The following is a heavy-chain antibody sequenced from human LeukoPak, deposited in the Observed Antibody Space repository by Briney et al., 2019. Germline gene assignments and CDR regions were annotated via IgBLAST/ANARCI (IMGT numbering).Heavy chain of an antibody. CDR2: INPHSGGT. CDR1: GYSFTAYY. D-gene: IGHD4-17*01. Sequence: GASVKVSCKASGYSFTAYYMHWVRQAPGQGLEWMGRINPHSGGTNYAQKFQGRVTMTRDTSISTAYMELSRLRSDGTAVYYCAKIHDYGDYVTDWGQGTLVTVSS. V-gene: IGHV1-2*06. CDR3: AKIHDYGDYVTD. J-gene: IGHJ4*02.